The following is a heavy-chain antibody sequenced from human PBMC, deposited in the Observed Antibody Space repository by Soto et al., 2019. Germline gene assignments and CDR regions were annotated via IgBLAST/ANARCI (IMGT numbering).Heavy chain of an antibody. CDR1: GFTFNGSV. J-gene: IGHJ4*02. CDR3: TTSNLYY. Sequence: VGSLRLSCAASGFTFNGSVIHWVRQASGKGLEWVGRIRTKPNSYETAYVASVKGRFTISRDDSKNTAYLQMNSLKTEDTAVYYCTTSNLYYWGQGTLVTVSS. CDR2: IRTKPNSYET. V-gene: IGHV3-73*01.